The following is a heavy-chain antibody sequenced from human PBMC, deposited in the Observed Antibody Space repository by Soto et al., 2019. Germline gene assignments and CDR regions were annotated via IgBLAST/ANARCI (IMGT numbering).Heavy chain of an antibody. J-gene: IGHJ4*02. Sequence: QVQLQQWGAGLLKPSETLSLTCAVYGGSFSGYYWTWIRQPPGTGLEWIGEINHSGSTNYNPSLKSRVAIAVDTSENQSSRMRTSVTGADTAVYYFARDKITGLFDYWGQGTQVTVSS. D-gene: IGHD2-8*02. CDR2: INHSGST. V-gene: IGHV4-34*01. CDR1: GGSFSGYY. CDR3: ARDKITGLFDY.